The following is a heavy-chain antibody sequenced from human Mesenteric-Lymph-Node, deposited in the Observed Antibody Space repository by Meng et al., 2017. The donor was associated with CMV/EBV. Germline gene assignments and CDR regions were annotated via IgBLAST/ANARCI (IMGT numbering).Heavy chain of an antibody. V-gene: IGHV4-34*01. CDR3: ARDQGGLVNWFDP. D-gene: IGHD3/OR15-3a*01. Sequence: SETLSLTCAVYGGSFSDYYWSWIRQPPGKGLEWIGEINHSGSTNYNPSLKSRVTISVDTSKNQFSLKLSSVTAADTAVYYCARDQGGLVNWFDPWGQGTLVTVSS. J-gene: IGHJ5*02. CDR1: GGSFSDYY. CDR2: INHSGST.